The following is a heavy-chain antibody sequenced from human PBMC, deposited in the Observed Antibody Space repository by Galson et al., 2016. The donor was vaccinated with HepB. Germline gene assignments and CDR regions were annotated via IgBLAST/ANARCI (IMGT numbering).Heavy chain of an antibody. J-gene: IGHJ3*02. CDR3: ARVRQKFLAHDAYDI. CDR2: ISDSSATI. CDR1: GLALSDYS. V-gene: IGHV3-48*02. Sequence: SLRLSCAASGLALSDYSMNWVRQAPGKGLEWVSYISDSSATIYYADSVKGRFTISRDNAKNSLYLQMHSLRDEYTAVYYCARVRQKFLAHDAYDIWGQGTMVTVSS.